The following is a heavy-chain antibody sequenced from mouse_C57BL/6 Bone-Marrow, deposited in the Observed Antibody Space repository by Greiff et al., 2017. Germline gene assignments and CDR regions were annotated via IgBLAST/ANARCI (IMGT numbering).Heavy chain of an antibody. CDR2: ISRGSSTI. D-gene: IGHD5-5*01. V-gene: IGHV5-17*01. CDR3: ERGDIYLFAY. J-gene: IGHJ3*01. Sequence: EVQRVESGGGLVKPGASLKLSCAASGFTFSDYGMHWVRQAPEKGLEWVAYISRGSSTIYYADTVKGRFTISRDNAKNTLCLQMTSLRSEDTAMYYGERGDIYLFAYWGQAALVTVSA. CDR1: GFTFSDYG.